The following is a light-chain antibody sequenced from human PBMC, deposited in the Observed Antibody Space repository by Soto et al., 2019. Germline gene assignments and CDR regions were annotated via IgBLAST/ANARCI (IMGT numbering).Light chain of an antibody. CDR2: DAS. J-gene: IGKJ5*01. CDR3: QEYDGAPPIT. Sequence: EIVLTQSPATLSLSPGERATLSCRASQSISSQLAWYQQKPGQAPRLLIHDASNRATGIPARFSGSGSGTDFTLTISRLEPEDFAVYYCQEYDGAPPITFGLGTRLEIK. CDR1: QSISSQ. V-gene: IGKV3-11*01.